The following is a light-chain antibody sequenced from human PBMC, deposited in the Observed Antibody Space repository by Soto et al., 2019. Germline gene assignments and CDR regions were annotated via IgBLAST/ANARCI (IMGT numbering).Light chain of an antibody. V-gene: IGKV1-39*01. CDR3: QQSYSTPQKT. CDR1: QSISSY. J-gene: IGKJ1*01. Sequence: DIQMTQSPSSLSASVGDRVTITCRASQSISSYLNWYQQKPGKAPKLLIYAASSLPSGVPSRFSGSGSGTDFTLTISSLQPEDFATYYCQQSYSTPQKTFGQGTKVEIK. CDR2: AAS.